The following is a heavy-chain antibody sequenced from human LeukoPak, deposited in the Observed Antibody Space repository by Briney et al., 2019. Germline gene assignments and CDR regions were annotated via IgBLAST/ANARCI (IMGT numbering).Heavy chain of an antibody. CDR2: LSGSGSII. J-gene: IGHJ4*02. CDR1: GFTFTSYA. V-gene: IGHV3-23*01. Sequence: LGGSLRLSCAASGFTFTSYAMSWVRQAPGKSPEWVSTLSGSGSIIIYADSVEGRFTISRDSSKNTLYLQMNSLRADDTAVYYCARVPYYDSTCYPFDQWGQGTLVAVSS. D-gene: IGHD3-16*01. CDR3: ARVPYYDSTCYPFDQ.